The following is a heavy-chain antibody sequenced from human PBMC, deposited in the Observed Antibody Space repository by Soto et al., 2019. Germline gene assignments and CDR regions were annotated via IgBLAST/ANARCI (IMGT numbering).Heavy chain of an antibody. CDR2: IYYSGST. Sequence: SETLSLTCTVSGGSLFSHYWGWIRQPPGKGLEYIGYIYYSGSTNYNPSLKSRVTISVDMSRKQFSLKLTSVTAADTAVYYCARGHNLGGSTFDIWGQGTSVTVSS. D-gene: IGHD3-16*01. CDR3: ARGHNLGGSTFDI. J-gene: IGHJ3*02. CDR1: GGSLFSHY. V-gene: IGHV4-59*11.